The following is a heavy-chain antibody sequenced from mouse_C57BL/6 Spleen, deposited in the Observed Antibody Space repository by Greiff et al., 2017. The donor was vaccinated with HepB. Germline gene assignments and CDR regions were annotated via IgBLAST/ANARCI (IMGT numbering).Heavy chain of an antibody. CDR2: INYDGSST. CDR1: GFTFSDYY. D-gene: IGHD2-4*01. J-gene: IGHJ4*01. CDR3: ARGGVSYDPLYAMDY. V-gene: IGHV5-16*01. Sequence: EVHLVESEGGLVQPGSSMKLSCTASGFTFSDYYMAWVRQVPEKGLEWVANINYDGSSTYYLDSLKSRFIISRDNAKNILYLQMSSLKSEDTATYYCARGGVSYDPLYAMDYWGQGTSVTVSS.